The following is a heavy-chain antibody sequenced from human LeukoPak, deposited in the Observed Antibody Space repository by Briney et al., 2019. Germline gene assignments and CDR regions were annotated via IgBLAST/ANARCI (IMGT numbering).Heavy chain of an antibody. Sequence: SETLSLTCTLSGGPISNYQWSWIRQPPGKGLEWIGSIYHSGSTYYNPSLKSRVTISVDTSKNQFSLKLSSVTAADTAVYYCARDHPTYDYWGQGTLVTVSS. CDR1: GGPISNYQ. CDR2: IYHSGST. CDR3: ARDHPTYDY. J-gene: IGHJ4*02. D-gene: IGHD2/OR15-2a*01. V-gene: IGHV4-38-2*02.